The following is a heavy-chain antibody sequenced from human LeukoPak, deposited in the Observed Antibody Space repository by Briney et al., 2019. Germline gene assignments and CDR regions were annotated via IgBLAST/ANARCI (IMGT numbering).Heavy chain of an antibody. CDR1: GFTFSDGW. CDR2: VKSKTDGETT. CDR3: TTGLGRSDFDY. V-gene: IGHV3-15*01. J-gene: IGHJ4*02. Sequence: GGSLRLSCAASGFTFSDGWMSWVRQAPGKGLEWVGRVKSKTDGETTDYAAPVKGRFTISRNDSKHTLYLQMNSLKTEDTAVYYCTTGLGRSDFDYWGQGTPVTVSS.